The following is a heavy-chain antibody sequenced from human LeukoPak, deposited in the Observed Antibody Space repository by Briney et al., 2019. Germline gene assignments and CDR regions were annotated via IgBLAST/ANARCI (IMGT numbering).Heavy chain of an antibody. CDR1: GGSFSGYY. J-gene: IGHJ6*02. V-gene: IGHV4-34*01. D-gene: IGHD3-3*01. CDR2: TNHSGST. Sequence: PSETLSLTCAVYGGSFSGYYWSWIRQRPGKGLECIGETNHSGSTNYNPSLKSRVTISVDTSKNQFSLKLSSVTAADTAVYYCARRVDFWSGYSPEIYGMDVWGQGTTVTVSS. CDR3: ARRVDFWSGYSPEIYGMDV.